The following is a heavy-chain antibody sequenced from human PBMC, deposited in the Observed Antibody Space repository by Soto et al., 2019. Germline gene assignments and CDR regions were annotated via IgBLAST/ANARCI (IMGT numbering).Heavy chain of an antibody. CDR2: ISYDGSNK. J-gene: IGHJ4*02. CDR3: AKDHFAGPYPLYSFDY. Sequence: GGSLRLSCAASGFTFSSYGMHWVRQAPGKGLEWVAVISYDGSNKYYADSVKGRFTISRDNSKNTLYLQMNSLRAEDTAVYYCAKDHFAGPYPLYSFDYWGQGTLVTVSS. CDR1: GFTFSSYG. D-gene: IGHD2-2*01. V-gene: IGHV3-30*18.